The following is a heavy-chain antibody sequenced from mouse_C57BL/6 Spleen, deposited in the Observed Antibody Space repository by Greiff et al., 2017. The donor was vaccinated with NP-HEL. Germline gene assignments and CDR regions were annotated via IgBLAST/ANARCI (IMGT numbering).Heavy chain of an antibody. D-gene: IGHD4-1*01. CDR3: STGLGRRREYYFDY. V-gene: IGHV1-69*01. CDR2: IDPSDSYT. Sequence: QVQLQQSGAELVMPGASVKLSCKASGYTFTSYWMHWVKQRPGQGLEWIGEIDPSDSYTNYNQKFKGKSTLTVDKSSSTAYMQLSSLTSEDSAVYYCSTGLGRRREYYFDYWGQGTTLTVSS. J-gene: IGHJ2*01. CDR1: GYTFTSYW.